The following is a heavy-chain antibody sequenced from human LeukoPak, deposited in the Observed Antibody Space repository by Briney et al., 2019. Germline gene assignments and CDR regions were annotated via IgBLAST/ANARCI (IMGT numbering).Heavy chain of an antibody. D-gene: IGHD3-10*01. V-gene: IGHV3-23*01. CDR1: GFTFSSCA. CDR2: ISGSGGST. Sequence: GGSLRLSCAASGFTFSSCAMSWVRQAPGKGLEWVSAISGSGGSTYYADSVKGRFTISRDNSKNTLYLQMNSLRAEDTAVYYCARLYGSGSYPPLYNWFDPWGQGTLVTVSS. J-gene: IGHJ5*02. CDR3: ARLYGSGSYPPLYNWFDP.